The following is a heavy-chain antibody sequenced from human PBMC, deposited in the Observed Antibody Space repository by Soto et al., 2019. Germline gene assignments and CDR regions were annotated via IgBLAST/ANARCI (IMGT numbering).Heavy chain of an antibody. D-gene: IGHD7-27*01. Sequence: PSETLSLTCAVYGGSFSGYYWSWIRQPPGKGQEWIGEINHSGSTNYNPSLKSRVTISVDTSKNQFSLKLSSVTAADTAVYYCARGPNPRKYYYYYYMDVWGKGTTVTVSS. CDR1: GGSFSGYY. J-gene: IGHJ6*03. V-gene: IGHV4-34*01. CDR2: INHSGST. CDR3: ARGPNPRKYYYYYYMDV.